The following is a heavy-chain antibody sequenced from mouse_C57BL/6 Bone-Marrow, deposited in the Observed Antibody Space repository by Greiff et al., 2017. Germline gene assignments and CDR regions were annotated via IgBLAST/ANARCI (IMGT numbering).Heavy chain of an antibody. D-gene: IGHD2-5*01. CDR1: GYTFTSYW. V-gene: IGHV1-50*01. J-gene: IGHJ4*01. Sequence: QVQLQQPGAELVKPGASVKLSCKASGYTFTSYWMQWVKQRPGQGLEWIGKIDPSDSYTNYNQKFKGKATLTVDTSSSTAYMQLSSLTSEDCAVYYCARDYYSNSYAMDYWGQGTSVTVSS. CDR3: ARDYYSNSYAMDY. CDR2: IDPSDSYT.